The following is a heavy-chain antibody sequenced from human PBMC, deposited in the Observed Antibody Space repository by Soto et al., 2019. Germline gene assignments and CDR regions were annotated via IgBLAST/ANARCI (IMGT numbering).Heavy chain of an antibody. CDR1: GDSVSSNSAA. Sequence: SQTLSLTCAISGDSVSSNSAAWNWIRQSPSRGLEWLGRTYYRSKWYNDYAVSVKSRITINPDTSKNQFSLQLNSVTPEDTAVYSCARDGEYCSSTSCYVGHDYYYYGMDVWGQETTVTVSS. CDR2: TYYRSKWYN. J-gene: IGHJ6*02. D-gene: IGHD2-2*01. V-gene: IGHV6-1*01. CDR3: ARDGEYCSSTSCYVGHDYYYYGMDV.